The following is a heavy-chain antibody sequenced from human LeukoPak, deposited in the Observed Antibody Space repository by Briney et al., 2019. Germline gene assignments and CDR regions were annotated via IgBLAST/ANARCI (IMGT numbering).Heavy chain of an antibody. V-gene: IGHV4-61*02. Sequence: PSQTLSLTCTVSGGSIGSGNYYWSWIRQPAGKGLEYIGRIYTDGSTHYNPSLKSRVTISVDTSRNQFSLSLSSVTAADTAVYYCARKAVTGYYFDYWGQGTLVTVSS. D-gene: IGHD6-19*01. CDR3: ARKAVTGYYFDY. J-gene: IGHJ4*02. CDR2: IYTDGST. CDR1: GGSIGSGNYY.